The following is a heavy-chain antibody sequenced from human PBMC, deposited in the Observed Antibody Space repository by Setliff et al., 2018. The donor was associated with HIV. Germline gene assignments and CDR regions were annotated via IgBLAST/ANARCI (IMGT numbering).Heavy chain of an antibody. J-gene: IGHJ5*02. D-gene: IGHD3-10*01. CDR3: ARDHVFGSRTGFDP. V-gene: IGHV4-4*02. Sequence: KPSETLSLTCAVSGGPLNSRNWWSWVRQPPGKGLEWIREVFHSGSANSNASLRSRVMISVDTSKNQFSLKLSAVTAADTAVYYCARDHVFGSRTGFDPWGPGILVTVSS. CDR1: GGPLNSRNW. CDR2: VFHSGSA.